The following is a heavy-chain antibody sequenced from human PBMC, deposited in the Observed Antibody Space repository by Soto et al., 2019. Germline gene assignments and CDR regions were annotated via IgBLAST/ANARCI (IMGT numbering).Heavy chain of an antibody. CDR3: ARGFCTGGSCYSGWYLDL. CDR2: INAANGDS. D-gene: IGHD2-15*01. Sequence: QVQLVQSGAEVKKPGASVKVSCKASGYSFTSYPLHWVRQAPGQRLEWMGWINAANGDSKHSQNLQGRVTITRDTSASTGYMELSSLRSEDTAVYYCARGFCTGGSCYSGWYLDLWGRGTLVAVSS. V-gene: IGHV1-3*01. CDR1: GYSFTSYP. J-gene: IGHJ2*01.